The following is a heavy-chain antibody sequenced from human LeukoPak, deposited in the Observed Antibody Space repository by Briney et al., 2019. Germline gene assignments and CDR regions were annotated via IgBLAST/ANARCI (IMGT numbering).Heavy chain of an antibody. CDR1: GGSISSYY. Sequence: PSETLSLTCTVSGGSISSYYWSWIRPPPGRGLEWIGYIYYSGSTNYNPSLKSRVTISVDTSKNQFSLKLSSVTAADTAVYYCARTYYYGSGSTDDAFDIWGQGTMVTVSS. CDR3: ARTYYYGSGSTDDAFDI. J-gene: IGHJ3*02. V-gene: IGHV4-59*08. D-gene: IGHD3-10*01. CDR2: IYYSGST.